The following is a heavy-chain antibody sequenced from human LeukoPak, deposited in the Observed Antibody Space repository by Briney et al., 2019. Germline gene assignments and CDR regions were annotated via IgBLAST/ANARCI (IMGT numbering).Heavy chain of an antibody. Sequence: GGSLRLSCAASRFAFSDYWMSWVRQAPGKGLEWVAYIKRDGSDIYYVDSVKGRFIISRDNAKNSLYLQMNSLRAEDTAVYYCARDPDYRGSQPHGYFDYWGQGTLVTVSS. CDR3: ARDPDYRGSQPHGYFDY. V-gene: IGHV3-7*01. CDR2: IKRDGSDI. D-gene: IGHD3-16*01. CDR1: RFAFSDYW. J-gene: IGHJ4*02.